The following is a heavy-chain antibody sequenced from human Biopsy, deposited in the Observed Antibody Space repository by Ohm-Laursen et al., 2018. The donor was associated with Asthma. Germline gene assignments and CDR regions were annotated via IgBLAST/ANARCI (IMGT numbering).Heavy chain of an antibody. V-gene: IGHV1-69*01. Sequence: FSVKVSCKSLGGTFNTYVIGWVRQAPGQGLEWMGGINSVFGTTTYPQKFQDRVTITADDSTSTVYMELSSLRSEDTAVYYCARKAGSCISRTCYSLDFWGQGTLVIVSS. CDR3: ARKAGSCISRTCYSLDF. CDR1: GGTFNTYV. D-gene: IGHD2-2*01. J-gene: IGHJ4*02. CDR2: INSVFGTT.